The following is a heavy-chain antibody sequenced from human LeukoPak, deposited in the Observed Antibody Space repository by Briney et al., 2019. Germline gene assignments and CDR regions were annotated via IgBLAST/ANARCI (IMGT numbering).Heavy chain of an antibody. CDR1: GGTFSSYA. D-gene: IGHD6-13*01. J-gene: IGHJ4*02. V-gene: IGHV1-69*06. CDR3: AIQVEYSSRIIDY. CDR2: IIPIFGTA. Sequence: SVKVSCKASGGTFSSYAINWVRQAPGQGLEWMGGIIPIFGTANYAQKFQGRVTITADKSTSTAYMELSSLRSEDTAVYYCAIQVEYSSRIIDYWGQGTLVTVSS.